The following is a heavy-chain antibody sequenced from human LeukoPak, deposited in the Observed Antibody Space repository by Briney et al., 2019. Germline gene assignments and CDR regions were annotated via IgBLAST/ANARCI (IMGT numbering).Heavy chain of an antibody. D-gene: IGHD4-11*01. CDR1: GGSFSGYY. CDR2: IYTSGST. CDR3: ARVGYSNNNWFDP. Sequence: SETLSLTCAVYGGSFSGYYWSWIRQPAGKGLEWIGRIYTSGSTNYNPSLKSRVTMSVDTSKNQFSLKLSSVTAADTAVYYCARVGYSNNNWFDPWGQGTLVTVSS. V-gene: IGHV4-59*10. J-gene: IGHJ5*02.